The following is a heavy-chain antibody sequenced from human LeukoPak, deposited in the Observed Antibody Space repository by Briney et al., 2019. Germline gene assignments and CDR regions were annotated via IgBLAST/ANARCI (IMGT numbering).Heavy chain of an antibody. CDR2: ISSSGSYI. D-gene: IGHD3-3*01. J-gene: IGHJ4*02. CDR3: ARDGSTIFGVVITDY. V-gene: IGHV3-21*01. CDR1: GFTFSSYS. Sequence: GGSLRLSCAASGFTFSSYSMNWVRQAPGKGLEWVSSISSSGSYIYCADSVKGRFTISRDNAKNSLYLQMNSLRAEDTAVYYCARDGSTIFGVVITDYWGQGTLVTVSS.